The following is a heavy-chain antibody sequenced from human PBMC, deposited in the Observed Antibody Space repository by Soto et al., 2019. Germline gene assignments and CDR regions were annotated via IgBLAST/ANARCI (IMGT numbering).Heavy chain of an antibody. J-gene: IGHJ4*02. V-gene: IGHV4-31*03. CDR2: IYYSGST. D-gene: IGHD4-17*01. CDR1: GGSISSGGYY. Sequence: SETLSLTCTVSGGSISSGGYYWSWIRQHPGKGLEWIGYIYYSGSTYYNPSLKSRVTISVDTSKNQFSLKLSSVTAADTAVYYCARDSYGGPYFDRYFDYWGQGTLVTVSS. CDR3: ARDSYGGPYFDRYFDY.